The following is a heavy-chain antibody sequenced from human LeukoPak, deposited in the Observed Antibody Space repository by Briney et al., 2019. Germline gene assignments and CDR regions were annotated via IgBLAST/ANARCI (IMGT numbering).Heavy chain of an antibody. V-gene: IGHV3-21*01. D-gene: IGHD2-2*01. Sequence: GGSLRLSCAASGFTFSSYSMNWVRQAPGKGLEWVSSISSSSSYIYYADSVKGRFTISRDNAKNSLYLQMNSLRAEDTAVYYCARGGSQIVVVPAATEAYFDLWGRGTLVTVSS. J-gene: IGHJ2*01. CDR3: ARGGSQIVVVPAATEAYFDL. CDR1: GFTFSSYS. CDR2: ISSSSSYI.